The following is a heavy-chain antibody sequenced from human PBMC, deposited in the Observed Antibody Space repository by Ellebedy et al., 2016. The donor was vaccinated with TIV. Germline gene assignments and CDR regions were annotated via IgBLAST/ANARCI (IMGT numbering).Heavy chain of an antibody. V-gene: IGHV5-10-1*01. J-gene: IGHJ4*02. CDR3: ARGLSSDLSF. Sequence: GESLKISCKASGYTFARYWITWVRQVPGRGLEWMGRIDGVDSETNYSPSFQGHVAISADRSISTVYLQWSSLKTSDTAMYFCARGLSSDLSFWGQGTLVSVSS. CDR1: GYTFARYW. CDR2: IDGVDSET. D-gene: IGHD3-22*01.